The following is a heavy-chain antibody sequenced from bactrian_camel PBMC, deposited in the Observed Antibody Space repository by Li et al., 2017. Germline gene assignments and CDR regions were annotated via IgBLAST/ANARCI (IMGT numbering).Heavy chain of an antibody. CDR3: ATDAGGYYPFVRPPLDQRNYNS. V-gene: IGHV3S59*01. J-gene: IGHJ4*01. D-gene: IGHD2*01. Sequence: DVQLVESGGGSVQAGSSLKLSCIASTFPYRTSDYSRAWFRQAPGKEREPVAVIYTGSGVARYADSVKGRFTISQDSAKNTLYLQMDSLRPEDTAMYYCATDAGGYYPFVRPPLDQRNYNSWGQGTQVTVS. CDR1: TFPYRTSDYS. CDR2: IYTGSGVA.